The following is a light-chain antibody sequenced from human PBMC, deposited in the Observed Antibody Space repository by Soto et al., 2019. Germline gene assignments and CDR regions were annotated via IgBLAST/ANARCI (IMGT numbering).Light chain of an antibody. Sequence: QSVLTQPASVSGSPGQSITISCTGTSSDVGNYDYVSWYQQYPGKAPKLMIYAVSRRPSGVSNRFSGSKSGNTASLTISGLQAEDEADYYCPSYTPSSTYVFGTGTKLTVL. CDR3: PSYTPSSTYV. J-gene: IGLJ1*01. CDR1: SSDVGNYDY. CDR2: AVS. V-gene: IGLV2-14*03.